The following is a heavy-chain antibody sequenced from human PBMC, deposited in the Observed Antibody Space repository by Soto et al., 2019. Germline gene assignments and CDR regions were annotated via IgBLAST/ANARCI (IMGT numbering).Heavy chain of an antibody. CDR2: IRSKAYGGTT. J-gene: IGHJ6*02. Sequence: EVQLVESGGGLVQPGRSLRLSCTASGFTFGDYAMSWVRQATGKGLEWVGFIRSKAYGGTTEYAASVKGRFTISRDDSKIIAYLQMNSLKTEDTAVYYCTREVIVVVTATSGYYYGMDVWGQGTTVTVSS. CDR3: TREVIVVVTATSGYYYGMDV. D-gene: IGHD2-21*02. CDR1: GFTFGDYA. V-gene: IGHV3-49*04.